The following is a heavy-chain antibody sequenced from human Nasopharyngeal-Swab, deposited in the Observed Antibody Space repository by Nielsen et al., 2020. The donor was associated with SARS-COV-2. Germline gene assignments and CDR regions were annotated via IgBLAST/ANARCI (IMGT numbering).Heavy chain of an antibody. J-gene: IGHJ6*02. Sequence: VRQMRGKGLEWMGIIYPGDSDTRYSPSFQGQVTISADKSISTAYLQWSSLKASDTAMYYCARQLERTYYYYGMDVWGQGTTVTVSS. CDR3: ARQLERTYYYYGMDV. D-gene: IGHD1-1*01. V-gene: IGHV5-51*01. CDR2: IYPGDSDT.